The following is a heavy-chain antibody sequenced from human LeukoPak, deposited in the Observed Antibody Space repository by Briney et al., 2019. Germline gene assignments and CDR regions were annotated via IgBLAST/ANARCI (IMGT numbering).Heavy chain of an antibody. D-gene: IGHD5-18*01. CDR2: INEDGSEK. V-gene: IGHV3-7*04. Sequence: QSGGSLRLSCAASGFTFSGYWMSWVRQAPGKGLEWVANINEDGSEKYYVDSVKGRFTISRDNAKNSLYLQMNSLRAEDTAVYYCARYTGGSDFWGQGTLVTVSS. CDR3: ARYTGGSDF. CDR1: GFTFSGYW. J-gene: IGHJ4*02.